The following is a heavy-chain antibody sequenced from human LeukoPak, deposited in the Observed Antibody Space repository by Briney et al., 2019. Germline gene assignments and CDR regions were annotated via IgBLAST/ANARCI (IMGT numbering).Heavy chain of an antibody. D-gene: IGHD3-10*01. CDR3: AREDGSGTYYRDY. CDR2: IYYTGST. V-gene: IGHV4-39*07. J-gene: IGHJ4*02. Sequence: SETLSLTCTVSGGSISSDTYYWGWIRQTPGKGLEWIGTIYYTGSTYFNPSLKSRASISLDTSKNQFSLRLNSVTAEDTAVYYCAREDGSGTYYRDYWGQGTPVTVSS. CDR1: GGSISSDTYY.